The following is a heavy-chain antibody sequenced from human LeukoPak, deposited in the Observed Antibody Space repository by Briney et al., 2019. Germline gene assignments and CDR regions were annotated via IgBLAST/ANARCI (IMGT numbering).Heavy chain of an antibody. Sequence: SETLSLTCTVSSGSISSGDYYWSWIRQPPGKGLEWIGYIYYSGSTYYNPSLKSRVTISVDTSKNQFSLKLTSVTAADTAVYCCARAFKWYSSSSVRAFDIWGQGTMVTVSS. V-gene: IGHV4-30-4*08. CDR1: SGSISSGDYY. D-gene: IGHD6-6*01. CDR3: ARAFKWYSSSSVRAFDI. J-gene: IGHJ3*02. CDR2: IYYSGST.